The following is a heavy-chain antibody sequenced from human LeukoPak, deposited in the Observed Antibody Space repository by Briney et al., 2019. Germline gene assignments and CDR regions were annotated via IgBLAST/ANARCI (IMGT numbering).Heavy chain of an antibody. CDR2: IYYSGGT. D-gene: IGHD2-15*01. CDR1: GGSIGSGDYY. Sequence: PSQTLSLTCTVSGGSIGSGDYYWSRIRQPPGKGLEWIGYIYYSGGTYYNPSLKSRVTISVDLSKNQFSLKLSSVTAADTAVYYCARLVVNHTFDYWGQGTLVTVSS. V-gene: IGHV4-30-4*01. CDR3: ARLVVNHTFDY. J-gene: IGHJ4*02.